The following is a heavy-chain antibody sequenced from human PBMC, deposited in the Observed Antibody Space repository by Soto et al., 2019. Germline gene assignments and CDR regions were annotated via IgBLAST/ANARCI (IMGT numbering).Heavy chain of an antibody. J-gene: IGHJ4*02. Sequence: SETLSLTCTVSGGSISSSSYYWGWIRQPPGKGLEWIGSIYYSGSTYYNPSLKSRVTISVDTSKNQFSLKLSSVTAADTAVYYCARGQRGTIRRTFDYWGQGTLVTVSS. V-gene: IGHV4-39*01. D-gene: IGHD1-1*01. CDR3: ARGQRGTIRRTFDY. CDR2: IYYSGST. CDR1: GGSISSSSYY.